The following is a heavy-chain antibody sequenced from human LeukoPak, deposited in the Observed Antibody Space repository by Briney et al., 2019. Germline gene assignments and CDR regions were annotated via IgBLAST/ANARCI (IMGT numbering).Heavy chain of an antibody. CDR2: IYYSGST. V-gene: IGHV4-59*01. CDR3: ARDRFIAARPGWFDP. D-gene: IGHD6-6*01. J-gene: IGHJ5*02. CDR1: GGSISSYY. Sequence: SETLSLTCTVSGGSISSYYWSWIRQPPGKGLEWIGYIYYSGSTNYNPSLKSRVTISVDTSKNQFSLKLSSVTAADTAVYYCARDRFIAARPGWFDPWGQGTLVTVSS.